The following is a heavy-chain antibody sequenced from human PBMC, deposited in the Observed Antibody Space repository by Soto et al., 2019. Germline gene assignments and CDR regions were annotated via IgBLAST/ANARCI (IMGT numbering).Heavy chain of an antibody. CDR2: INPNGGVT. CDR1: GYTFTDHP. CDR3: ARDNSGSLDY. Sequence: ASVKVSCKASGYTFTDHPIDCVRQAPGQGLQWMGRINPNGGVTYYVQKFVGRVTMIRDTSISTAYMELSRLTSDDTAVYYCARDNSGSLDYWGQGTLVTVSS. V-gene: IGHV1-2*02. J-gene: IGHJ4*02. D-gene: IGHD6-19*01.